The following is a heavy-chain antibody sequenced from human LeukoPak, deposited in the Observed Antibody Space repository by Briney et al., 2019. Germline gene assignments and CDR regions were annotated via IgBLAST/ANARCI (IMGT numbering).Heavy chain of an antibody. CDR3: ATSGSYSGYYFDY. Sequence: SETLSLTCTVSGGSISSSSYYWGWIRQPPGKGLEWIANIYYSGSTYYNPSLKSRVTISVDTSKNQLSLKLSAVTAADTAVYYCATSGSYSGYYFDYWGQGTLVTVSS. J-gene: IGHJ4*02. CDR1: GGSISSSSYY. CDR2: IYYSGST. D-gene: IGHD1-26*01. V-gene: IGHV4-39*01.